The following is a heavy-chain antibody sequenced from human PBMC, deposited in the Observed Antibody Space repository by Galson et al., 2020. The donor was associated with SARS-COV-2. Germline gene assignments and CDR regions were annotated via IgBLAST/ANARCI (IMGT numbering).Heavy chain of an antibody. CDR2: FDPEDGET. CDR1: GYTLTELS. D-gene: IGHD3-10*01. Sequence: ASVKVSCKVSGYTLTELSMHWVRQAPGKGLEWMGGFDPEDGETIYAQKFQGRVTMTEDTSTDTAYMELSSLRSEDTAVYYCATAPAYGSGSYPRNVDYWGQGTLVTVSS. V-gene: IGHV1-24*01. CDR3: ATAPAYGSGSYPRNVDY. J-gene: IGHJ4*02.